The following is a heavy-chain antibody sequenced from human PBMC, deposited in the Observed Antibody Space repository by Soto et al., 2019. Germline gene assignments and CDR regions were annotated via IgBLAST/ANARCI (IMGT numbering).Heavy chain of an antibody. D-gene: IGHD3-10*01. CDR2: IWYDGGKS. CDR1: GFIFSNYG. CDR3: ARSNVGRGGERRMDV. V-gene: IGHV3-33*01. J-gene: IGHJ6*02. Sequence: GGSLRLSCAATGFIFSNYGLHWVRQAPGKGLEWVAVIWYDGGKSHYADPVEGRFTISRDNSKNTLYLQMNSLRAEDTAVYYCARSNVGRGGERRMDVWGQGTTVTVSS.